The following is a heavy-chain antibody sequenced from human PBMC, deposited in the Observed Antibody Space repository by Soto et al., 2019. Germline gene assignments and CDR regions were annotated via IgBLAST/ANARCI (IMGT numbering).Heavy chain of an antibody. CDR2: ISGYNGNT. Sequence: GASVKVSCKTSGYTFTNYGVSWVRQAPGQGLEWMGWISGYNGNTNYAQRLQGRVTMTTDTSTTTAYMELRSLRSDDTAVYYCASGVAVAGTVHLTYYYGMDVWGQGTTVTVSS. D-gene: IGHD6-19*01. CDR3: ASGVAVAGTVHLTYYYGMDV. J-gene: IGHJ6*02. V-gene: IGHV1-18*01. CDR1: GYTFTNYG.